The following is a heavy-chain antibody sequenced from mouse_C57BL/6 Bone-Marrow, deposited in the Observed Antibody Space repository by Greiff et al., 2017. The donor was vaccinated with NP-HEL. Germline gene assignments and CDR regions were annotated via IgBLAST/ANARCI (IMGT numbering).Heavy chain of an antibody. CDR3: AGVYYDYDGYYFDY. J-gene: IGHJ2*01. D-gene: IGHD2-4*01. V-gene: IGHV12-3*01. Sequence: VHLVESGPGLVKPSQSLFLTCSITGFPITSGYYWIWIRQSPGKPLEWMGYITHSGETFYNPSLQSPISITRETSKNQFFLQLNSVTTEDTAMYYCAGVYYDYDGYYFDYWGQGTTLTVSS. CDR1: GFPITSGYY. CDR2: ITHSGET.